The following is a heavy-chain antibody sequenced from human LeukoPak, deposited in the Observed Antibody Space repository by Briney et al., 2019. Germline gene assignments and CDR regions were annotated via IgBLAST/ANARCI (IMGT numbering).Heavy chain of an antibody. J-gene: IGHJ4*02. D-gene: IGHD6-13*01. CDR1: GFTFSSYS. CDR2: ISRSSSTI. V-gene: IGHV3-48*01. Sequence: GGCLRLSCAASGFTFSSYSMNWARQPPGKGLGWVSYISRSSSTIYYADSVKGRFTISRDNAKNSLYLQMNSLRAEDTAVYYCARGTSSSCDYWGQGTLVTVSS. CDR3: ARGTSSSCDY.